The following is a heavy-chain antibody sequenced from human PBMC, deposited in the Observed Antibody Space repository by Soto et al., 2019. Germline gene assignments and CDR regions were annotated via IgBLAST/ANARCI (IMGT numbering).Heavy chain of an antibody. CDR1: GYTFTSYG. D-gene: IGHD3-22*01. V-gene: IGHV1-18*01. CDR2: ISAYNGNT. J-gene: IGHJ4*02. CDR3: ATDPFAYYYDSSGYYLDY. Sequence: GASVKVSCKASGYTFTSYGISWVRQAPGQGLEWMGWISAYNGNTNYAQKLQGRVTMTTDTSTSTAYMELSSLRSEDTAVYYCATDPFAYYYDSSGYYLDYWGQGTLVTVSS.